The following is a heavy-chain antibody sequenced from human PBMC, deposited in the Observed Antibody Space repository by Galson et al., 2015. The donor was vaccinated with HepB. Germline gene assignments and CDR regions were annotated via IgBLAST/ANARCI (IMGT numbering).Heavy chain of an antibody. CDR2: IRYDGSNK. V-gene: IGHV3-30*02. CDR1: GFTFSSYG. J-gene: IGHJ4*02. Sequence: SLRLSCAASGFTFSSYGMHWVRQAPGKGLGWVAFIRYDGSNKYYADSVKGRFTISRDNSKNTLYLQMNSLRAEDTAVYYCAKAPPNIAVAGTYFDYWGQGTLVTVSS. CDR3: AKAPPNIAVAGTYFDY. D-gene: IGHD6-19*01.